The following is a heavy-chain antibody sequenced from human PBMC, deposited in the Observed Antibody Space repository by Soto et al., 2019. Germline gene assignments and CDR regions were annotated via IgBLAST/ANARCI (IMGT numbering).Heavy chain of an antibody. CDR2: IYYSGTT. CDR1: CGASVSNF. J-gene: IGHJ3*02. Sequence: VSRTCTASCGASVSNFGGWVRQPKKKGLEWIGYIYYSGTTHYNPPLKSRVTIFLDTSKNQFSLRLSSGTPSGTAVYYCARGRGGTYDAFDIWGQGTLVTVSS. V-gene: IGHV4-59*01. D-gene: IGHD1-26*01. CDR3: ARGRGGTYDAFDI.